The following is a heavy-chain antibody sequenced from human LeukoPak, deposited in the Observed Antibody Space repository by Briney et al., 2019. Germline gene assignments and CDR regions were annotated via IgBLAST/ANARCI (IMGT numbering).Heavy chain of an antibody. V-gene: IGHV3-30*02. Sequence: PGGSLRLSCAASGFTFSTYGMHWLRQAPGKGPESVALIRHDGSETYHAESVKGRFTISRDDSKNTFYLQMNSLRAEDTAVYHCAKTNGYYDLWGQGTLVIVSS. J-gene: IGHJ4*02. D-gene: IGHD3-22*01. CDR3: AKTNGYYDL. CDR1: GFTFSTYG. CDR2: IRHDGSET.